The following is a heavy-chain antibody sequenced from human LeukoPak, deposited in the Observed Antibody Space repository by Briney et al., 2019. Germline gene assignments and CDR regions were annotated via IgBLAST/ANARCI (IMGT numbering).Heavy chain of an antibody. CDR1: GFTFSSYA. D-gene: IGHD2-21*02. CDR3: AKSDAGMVTATLDY. J-gene: IGHJ4*02. V-gene: IGHV3-23*01. Sequence: QAGGSLRLSCAASGFTFSSYAMSWVRQAPGKGLEWVSAISGSGGSTYYADSVKGRFTISRDNSKNTLYLQMNSLRAEDTAVYYCAKSDAGMVTATLDYWGQGTLVTVSS. CDR2: ISGSGGST.